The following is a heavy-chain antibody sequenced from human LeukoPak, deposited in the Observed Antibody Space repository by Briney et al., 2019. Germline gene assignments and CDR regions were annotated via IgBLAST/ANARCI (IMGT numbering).Heavy chain of an antibody. V-gene: IGHV4-59*01. CDR2: IYYTGST. D-gene: IGHD1-14*01. CDR1: GVSIRSNY. J-gene: IGHJ3*01. CDR3: ARGTYNTSPPDL. Sequence: PSETLSLTCTVSGVSIRSNYWSWVRQPPGKGLEWVGYIYYTGSTKYNPSLKSRVTISVDTSRSQFSLKLSSVTAVDTAVYYCARGTYNTSPPDLWGQGTMVTVSS.